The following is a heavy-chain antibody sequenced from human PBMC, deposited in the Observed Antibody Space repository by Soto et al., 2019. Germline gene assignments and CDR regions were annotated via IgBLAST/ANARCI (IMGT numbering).Heavy chain of an antibody. CDR1: GFTFSSYW. CDR2: IKQDGSEK. V-gene: IGHV3-7*03. J-gene: IGHJ6*02. Sequence: EVQLVESGGGLVQPGGSLRLSCAASGFTFSSYWMSWVRQAPGKGLEWVANIKQDGSEKYYVDSVKGRFAISRDNAKNSLYLQMNSLRAEDTAVYYCARETDFGVVIGSWDYYYGMDVWGQGTTVTVSS. CDR3: ARETDFGVVIGSWDYYYGMDV. D-gene: IGHD3-3*01.